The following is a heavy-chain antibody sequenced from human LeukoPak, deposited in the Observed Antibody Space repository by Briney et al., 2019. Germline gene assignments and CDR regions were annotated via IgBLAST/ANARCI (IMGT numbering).Heavy chain of an antibody. Sequence: SETLSLTCIVSGDSISSSSSYWGWIRQPPGKGLEWIGSRYYRGSTYYNPSLKSRVTISEDTSKNQLSLKLSSVTAADTAVYYCASDILGYCSSTSCYQLSHWGQGTLVTVSS. J-gene: IGHJ4*02. V-gene: IGHV4-39*01. CDR2: RYYRGST. CDR3: ASDILGYCSSTSCYQLSH. D-gene: IGHD2-2*01. CDR1: GDSISSSSSY.